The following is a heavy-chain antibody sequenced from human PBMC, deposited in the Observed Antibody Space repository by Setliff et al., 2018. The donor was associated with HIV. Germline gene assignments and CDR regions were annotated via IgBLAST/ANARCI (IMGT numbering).Heavy chain of an antibody. Sequence: ASVKVSCKVSGYSLTELSMHWVQQAPGKGLEWMGGFDPDDGETVYAQQFQGRVTMTEDTSTDTAYMYLTSLRSEDTAMYYCAPVGSGWIDPWGQGTLVTVSS. D-gene: IGHD6-25*01. J-gene: IGHJ5*02. CDR3: APVGSGWIDP. CDR2: FDPDDGET. CDR1: GYSLTELS. V-gene: IGHV1-24*01.